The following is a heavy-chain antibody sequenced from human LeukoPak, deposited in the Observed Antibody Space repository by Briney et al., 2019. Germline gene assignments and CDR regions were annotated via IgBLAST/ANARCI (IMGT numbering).Heavy chain of an antibody. Sequence: SETLSLTCTVSGGSISTFYWSWIRQPPGKGLEWIGYIYYSGSTNYNSSLKSRVTISVDTSKNQFSLKLRSVTAADTAVYYCARARPNYYYMDVWGKGTTVTVSS. V-gene: IGHV4-59*01. CDR3: ARARPNYYYMDV. J-gene: IGHJ6*03. CDR2: IYYSGST. CDR1: GGSISTFY.